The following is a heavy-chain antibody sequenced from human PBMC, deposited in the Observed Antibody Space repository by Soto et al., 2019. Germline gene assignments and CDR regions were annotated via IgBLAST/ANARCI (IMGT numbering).Heavy chain of an antibody. CDR2: ISAAGDP. V-gene: IGHV3-13*05. Sequence: EVQLVESWGGLVQPGGSLRLSCEASGFTFRNYDMHWVRQGTGKGLEWVSGISAAGDPDYADSVEVRFTISRENAQNSFFLQMNSLRVGDTAVYYCARTDRDFYGLDVWGQGTTVIVSS. CDR1: GFTFRNYD. J-gene: IGHJ6*02. CDR3: ARTDRDFYGLDV.